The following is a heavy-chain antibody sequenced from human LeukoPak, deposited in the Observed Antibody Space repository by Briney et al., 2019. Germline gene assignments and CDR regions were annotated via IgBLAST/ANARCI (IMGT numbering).Heavy chain of an antibody. V-gene: IGHV1-24*01. Sequence: ASVKVSCTVSGYTLTELSMHWVRQAPGKGLEWMGGFDPEDGETIYAQKFQGRVTMTEDTSTDTAYMELSSLRSEDTAVYYCATIYDSSGYYLDYWGQGTLVTVSS. J-gene: IGHJ4*02. CDR2: FDPEDGET. D-gene: IGHD3-22*01. CDR3: ATIYDSSGYYLDY. CDR1: GYTLTELS.